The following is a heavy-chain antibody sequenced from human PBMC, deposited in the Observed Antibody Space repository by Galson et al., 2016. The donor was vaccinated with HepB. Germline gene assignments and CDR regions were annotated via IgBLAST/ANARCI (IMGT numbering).Heavy chain of an antibody. Sequence: SLRLSCATSGFPFDNYAMSWFRQAPGKGLHWVGFIRSNSYGGTTDYAASVKGSFPISRDDSKSIVYLKMNRLKTEDTAVYYCSRVVGLDYDFWSGYPDFDYWGQGALVTVSS. J-gene: IGHJ4*02. CDR3: SRVVGLDYDFWSGYPDFDY. CDR2: IRSNSYGGTT. D-gene: IGHD3-3*01. V-gene: IGHV3-49*03. CDR1: GFPFDNYA.